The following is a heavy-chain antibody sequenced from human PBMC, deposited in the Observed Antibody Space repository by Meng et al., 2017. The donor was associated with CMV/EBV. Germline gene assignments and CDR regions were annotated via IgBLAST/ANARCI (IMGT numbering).Heavy chain of an antibody. J-gene: IGHJ5*02. CDR3: ARGGTDYWSGYVWFDP. V-gene: IGHV4-61*01. Sequence: SETLSLTCTVSGGSVSSGSYYWSWIRQPPGKGLEWIGYIYYNGNTNYNPSLKSRVTISVDTSKNQFSLKMSYVTAADTAVYYCARGGTDYWSGYVWFDPWGQGTLVTVSS. CDR1: GGSVSSGSYY. CDR2: IYYNGNT. D-gene: IGHD3-3*01.